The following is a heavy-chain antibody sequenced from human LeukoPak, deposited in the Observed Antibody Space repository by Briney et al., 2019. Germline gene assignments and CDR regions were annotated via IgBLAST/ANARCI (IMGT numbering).Heavy chain of an antibody. CDR2: IYYSGST. CDR3: ARSSSGSFDY. J-gene: IGHJ4*02. CDR1: GGSISSYY. Sequence: SETLSLTCTVSGGSISSYYWSWLRQPPGKGLEWIGYIYYSGSTNYNPSLTSRVTISVDTSKNQFSLKLSSVTAADTAVYYCARSSSGSFDYWGQGTLVTVSS. V-gene: IGHV4-59*01. D-gene: IGHD3-22*01.